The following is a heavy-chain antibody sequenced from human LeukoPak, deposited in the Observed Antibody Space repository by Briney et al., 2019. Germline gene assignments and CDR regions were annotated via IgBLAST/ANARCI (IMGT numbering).Heavy chain of an antibody. CDR1: GNTFHSYD. Sequence: GASVKVSCKASGNTFHSYDINWVRKATGQGFEWVGWMNPNSGNTDYAQKFQGRLTLTSDTSRGTAYLELSSLRSEDTAVYYCSSGHASGDWGQGTPVTVSS. CDR2: MNPNSGNT. V-gene: IGHV1-8*01. J-gene: IGHJ4*02. D-gene: IGHD6-25*01. CDR3: SSGHASGD.